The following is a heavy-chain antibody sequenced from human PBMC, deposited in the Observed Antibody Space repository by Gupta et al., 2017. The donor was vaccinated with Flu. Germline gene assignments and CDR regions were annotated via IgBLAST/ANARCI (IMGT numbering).Heavy chain of an antibody. Sequence: QVHLQESGTGLVHPSETLSLTCIVSDGSISGYYWSWIRQSPGKGLEWMGNIYYRGSTKYNQSLRGRVTISVDTSKTQVSLKLSSVTAADTAVYDCARDSSAVYDGSSGYYYFDSWGQGTLGTVSS. CDR1: DGSISGYY. D-gene: IGHD3-22*01. V-gene: IGHV4-59*01. CDR3: ARDSSAVYDGSSGYYYFDS. CDR2: IYYRGST. J-gene: IGHJ4*02.